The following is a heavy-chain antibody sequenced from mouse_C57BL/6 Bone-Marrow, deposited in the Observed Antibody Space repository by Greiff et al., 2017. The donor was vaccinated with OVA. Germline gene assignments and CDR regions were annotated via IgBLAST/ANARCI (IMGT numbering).Heavy chain of an antibody. V-gene: IGHV1-82*01. D-gene: IGHD2-2*01. CDR2: IYPGDGDT. CDR3: ARMVTTDFDY. CDR1: GYAFSSSW. Sequence: VKLQESGPELVKPGASVKISCKASGYAFSSSWMNWVKQRPGKGLEWIGRIYPGDGDTNYNGKFKGKATLTADKSSSTAYMQLSSLTSEDSAVYFCARMVTTDFDYWGQGTTLTVSS. J-gene: IGHJ2*01.